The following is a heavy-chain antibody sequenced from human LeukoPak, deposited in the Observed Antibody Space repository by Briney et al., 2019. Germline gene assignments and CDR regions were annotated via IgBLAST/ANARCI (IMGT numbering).Heavy chain of an antibody. D-gene: IGHD6-13*01. CDR2: IIPIFGTA. CDR3: ARTTESHSWRTRYYSYYMDV. Sequence: SVKVSCKASGGTFSSYAISWVRQAPGQGLEWMGGIIPIFGTANYAQKFQGRVTITADESTSTAYMELSSLRSEDTAVYYCARTTESHSWRTRYYSYYMDVWGKGTTVTVSS. V-gene: IGHV1-69*01. J-gene: IGHJ6*03. CDR1: GGTFSSYA.